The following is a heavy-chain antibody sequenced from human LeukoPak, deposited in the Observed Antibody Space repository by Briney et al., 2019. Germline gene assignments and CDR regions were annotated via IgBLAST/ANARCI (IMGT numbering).Heavy chain of an antibody. J-gene: IGHJ4*02. CDR2: IYYSGGT. CDR3: ARHRYYYDSSGYTYYFDY. Sequence: SETLSLTCTVSGGSISSYYWSWIRQPPGKGLEWIGYIYYSGGTNYNPSLKSRVTISVDTSKNQFSLKLSSVTAADTAVYYCARHRYYYDSSGYTYYFDYWGQGTLVTVSS. D-gene: IGHD3-22*01. V-gene: IGHV4-59*08. CDR1: GGSISSYY.